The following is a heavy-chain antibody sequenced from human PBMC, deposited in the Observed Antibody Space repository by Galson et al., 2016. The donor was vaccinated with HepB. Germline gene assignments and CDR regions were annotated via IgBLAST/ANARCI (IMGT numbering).Heavy chain of an antibody. Sequence: GGYYWSWIRQHPGKGLEWIGYIYYSGSTYYNPSLKSRVTISVDTSKNQFSLKLSPVTAADTAVYYCAMGLCSSTSCFWDPYFDYWGQGTLVTVSS. J-gene: IGHJ4*02. D-gene: IGHD2-2*01. V-gene: IGHV4-31*02. CDR1: GGYY. CDR2: IYYSGST. CDR3: AMGLCSSTSCFWDPYFDY.